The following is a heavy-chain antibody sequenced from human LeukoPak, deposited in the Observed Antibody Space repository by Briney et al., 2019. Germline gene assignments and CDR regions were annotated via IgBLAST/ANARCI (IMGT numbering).Heavy chain of an antibody. D-gene: IGHD3-22*01. J-gene: IGHJ4*02. Sequence: SVKVSCKASGGTFSSYAISWVRQAPGQGLEWMGRIIPILGIANYAQKFQGRVTITADKSTSTAYMELSSLRSEDTAVYYCARARAAGRDDSSGYYYWGQGTLVTVSS. V-gene: IGHV1-69*04. CDR1: GGTFSSYA. CDR3: ARARAAGRDDSSGYYY. CDR2: IIPILGIA.